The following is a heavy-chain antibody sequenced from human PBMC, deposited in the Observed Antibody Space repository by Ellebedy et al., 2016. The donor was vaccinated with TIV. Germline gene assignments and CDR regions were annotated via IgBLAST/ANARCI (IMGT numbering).Heavy chain of an antibody. J-gene: IGHJ4*02. V-gene: IGHV3-30*18. CDR2: ISYDGSNK. CDR1: GFTFSSYG. D-gene: IGHD5-18*01. CDR3: AQGGYGSLNDL. Sequence: GGSLRLSCAASGFTFSSYGMYWVRQAPGKGLEWVAVISYDGSNKYYADSVKGRLTISRDNSKNPLYLQMNSQKAEDPAVYYCAQGGYGSLNDLWGQGTLVTVSS.